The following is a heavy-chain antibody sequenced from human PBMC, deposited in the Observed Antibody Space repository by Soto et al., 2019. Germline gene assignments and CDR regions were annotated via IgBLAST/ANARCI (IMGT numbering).Heavy chain of an antibody. J-gene: IGHJ6*02. Sequence: QVQLVQSGAEVKKPGASVKVSCKAPGYTFTSYSISWVRQAPGQGLEWMGWISAYNGNTNYAQKLQGRVTMTTDTSTSTAYMELRSLRSDDTAVYYCASSFTSSQWRYGMDVWGQGTTVTVSS. CDR2: ISAYNGNT. CDR1: GYTFTSYS. CDR3: ASSFTSSQWRYGMDV. D-gene: IGHD2-2*01. V-gene: IGHV1-18*01.